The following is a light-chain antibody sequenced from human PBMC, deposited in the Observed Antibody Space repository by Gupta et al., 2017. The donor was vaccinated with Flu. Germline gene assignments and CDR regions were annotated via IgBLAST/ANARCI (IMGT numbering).Light chain of an antibody. J-gene: IGKJ5*01. V-gene: IGKV3-20*01. CDR2: GAS. CDR3: QQHGTSPQIT. CDR1: RSVRSDY. Sequence: LSLSPGERATLTCRASRSVRSDYLAWYQHKPGQAPRLLIYGASSRVTGIPDRFSGSGSGTAFTLTISGLEPEDFAVYYCQQHGTSPQITFGQGTRLEIK.